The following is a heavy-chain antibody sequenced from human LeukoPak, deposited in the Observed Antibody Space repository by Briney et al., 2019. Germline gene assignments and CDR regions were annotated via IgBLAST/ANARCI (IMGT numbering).Heavy chain of an antibody. CDR3: SRVDQSALDI. Sequence: GGSLRLSCAASGFTVSSNYMSWVRQAPGKGLEWVSVIYSGGSTYYADSVKGRFTISRDNSKNTLYLQMNSLSADDTAVYYCSRVDQSALDIWGQGTLVTVSS. D-gene: IGHD2-2*03. CDR2: IYSGGST. J-gene: IGHJ3*02. CDR1: GFTVSSNY. V-gene: IGHV3-53*01.